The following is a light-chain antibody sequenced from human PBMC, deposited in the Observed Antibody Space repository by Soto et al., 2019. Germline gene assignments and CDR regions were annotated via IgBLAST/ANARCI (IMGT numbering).Light chain of an antibody. J-gene: IGKJ4*02. CDR2: DAS. V-gene: IGKV3-11*01. CDR3: QQRSNWPG. CDR1: QSVSSY. Sequence: EIVLTQSPATLSLSPGERATLSCRASQSVSSYLAWYQQKPGQAPRLLIYDASNRATGIPARFSGSGSGTDFTLTISGLEPEDFAVYYCQQRSNWPGFGGGTKVEIK.